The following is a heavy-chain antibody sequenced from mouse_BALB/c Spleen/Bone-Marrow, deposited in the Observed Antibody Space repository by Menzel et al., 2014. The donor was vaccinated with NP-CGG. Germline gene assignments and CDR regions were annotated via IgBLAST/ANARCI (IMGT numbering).Heavy chain of an antibody. CDR1: GYAFTNYL. CDR2: INPGSGGT. D-gene: IGHD2-1*01. CDR3: ARIYYGNYY. J-gene: IGHJ2*01. Sequence: VMLVESGAELVRPGTSVKVSCKASGYAFTNYLIEWVKQRPGQGLEWIGVINPGSGGTNYNEKFKGKATLTADKSSNTAYMQLSSLTSDDSAVYFCARIYYGNYYWGQGTTLTVSS. V-gene: IGHV1-54*03.